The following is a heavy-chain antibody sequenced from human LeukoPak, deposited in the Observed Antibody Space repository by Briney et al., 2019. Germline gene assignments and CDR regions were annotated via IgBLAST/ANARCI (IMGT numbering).Heavy chain of an antibody. CDR2: IITYNGNT. CDR1: GYTPTSVA. V-gene: IGHV1-18*01. J-gene: IGHJ4*02. Sequence: ASVKVSSKPSGYTPTSVAISWVRHAPEQGREWMGWIITYNGNTNYTQTLQDTLTLTTDTCTSPAYSERRSQRTEHTGVNYCARENRGFDYWGEGALVGVSS. D-gene: IGHD2/OR15-2a*01. CDR3: ARENRGFDY.